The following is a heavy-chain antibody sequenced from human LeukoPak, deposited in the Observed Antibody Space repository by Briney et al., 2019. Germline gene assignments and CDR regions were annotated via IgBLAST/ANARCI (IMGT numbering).Heavy chain of an antibody. CDR3: AKDLRYFDWAGAFDI. CDR2: ISWNSGSI. Sequence: PGGSLRLSCAASGFTFDDYAMHWVRQAPGKGLEWVSGISWNSGSIGYADSVKGRFTISRDNAKNSLYLQMNSLRAEDTALYYCAKDLRYFDWAGAFDIWGQGKMVTVSS. D-gene: IGHD3-9*01. V-gene: IGHV3-9*01. J-gene: IGHJ3*02. CDR1: GFTFDDYA.